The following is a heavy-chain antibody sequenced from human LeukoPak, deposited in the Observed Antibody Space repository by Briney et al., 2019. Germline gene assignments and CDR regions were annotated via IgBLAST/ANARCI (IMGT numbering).Heavy chain of an antibody. D-gene: IGHD3-3*01. CDR2: ISGSGGST. J-gene: IGHJ4*02. CDR1: GFTFTSYA. V-gene: IGHV3-23*01. Sequence: GGSLRLSCAASGFTFTSYAMSWVRQAPGKGLEWVSAISGSGGSTYYADSVKGRFTISRDNSENTLYLQMNSLRAEDTAVYYCAKATYYDFWSGYSSDYWGQGTLVTVSS. CDR3: AKATYYDFWSGYSSDY.